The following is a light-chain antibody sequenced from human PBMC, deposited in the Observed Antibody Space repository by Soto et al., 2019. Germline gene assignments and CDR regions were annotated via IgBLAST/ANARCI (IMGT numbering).Light chain of an antibody. CDR2: DAS. V-gene: IGKV1-39*01. CDR1: QGISSY. Sequence: DIQMTQSPSTLSASVGDRVTITCRASQGISSYLGWYQQKPGKAPNLLIYDASTLYSGVPSRFSGGGSGTDFTLTISSLQPEDFATYYCQQSYSAPPWTFGQGTKVDIK. J-gene: IGKJ1*01. CDR3: QQSYSAPPWT.